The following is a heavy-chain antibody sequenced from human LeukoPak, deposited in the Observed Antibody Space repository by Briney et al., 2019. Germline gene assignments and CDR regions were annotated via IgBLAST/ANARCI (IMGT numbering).Heavy chain of an antibody. V-gene: IGHV1-18*04. CDR1: GYSFTDYY. CDR2: ISAYNGNT. CDR3: ASLKTDGYFDY. J-gene: IGHJ4*02. Sequence: GASVNVSCKASGYSFTDYYVHWVRQAPGQGLEWMGWISAYNGNTNYAQKFRGRVTMTTDTSTSTAYMELRSLRSDDTAVYYCASLKTDGYFDYWGQGTLVTVSS. D-gene: IGHD5-24*01.